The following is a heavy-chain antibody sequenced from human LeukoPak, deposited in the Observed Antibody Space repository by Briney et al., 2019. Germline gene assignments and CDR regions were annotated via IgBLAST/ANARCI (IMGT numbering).Heavy chain of an antibody. CDR3: ASNLDYDFWSGYYEVAFDI. V-gene: IGHV1-2*02. CDR1: GYTFTGYY. CDR2: INPNSGGT. J-gene: IGHJ3*02. D-gene: IGHD3-3*01. Sequence: ASVKVSCKASGYTFTGYYMHWVRQAPGQGLEWMGWINPNSGGTDYAQKFQGRVTMTRDTSISTAYMELSRLRSDDTAVYYCASNLDYDFWSGYYEVAFDIWGQGTMVTVSS.